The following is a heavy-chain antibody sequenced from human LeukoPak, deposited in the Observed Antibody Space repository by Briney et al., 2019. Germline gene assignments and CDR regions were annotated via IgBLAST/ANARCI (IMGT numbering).Heavy chain of an antibody. Sequence: GGSLRLSCAASGFTFSSYSMNWVRQAPGKGLEWVSSISSSSSYIYYADSVKGRFTISRDNAKNSLYLQMNSLRAEDTAVYYCARDLDRSTSRTNPLGDGGQGTLVTVSS. CDR3: ARDLDRSTSRTNPLGD. V-gene: IGHV3-21*01. CDR2: ISSSSSYI. J-gene: IGHJ4*02. D-gene: IGHD2-2*01. CDR1: GFTFSSYS.